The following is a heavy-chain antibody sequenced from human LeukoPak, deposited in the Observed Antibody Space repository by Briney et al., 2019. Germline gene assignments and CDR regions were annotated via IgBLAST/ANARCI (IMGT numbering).Heavy chain of an antibody. CDR1: GGSISSGGYS. CDR2: IYHSGST. J-gene: IGHJ5*02. Sequence: TLSLTCAVSGGSISSGGYSWSWIRQPPGKGLEWIGYIYHSGSTYYNPSLKSRVTISVDRSKNQFSLKLSSVTAADTAVYYCARGMGPSLRFDPWGQGTLVTVSS. D-gene: IGHD5-12*01. CDR3: ARGMGPSLRFDP. V-gene: IGHV4-30-2*01.